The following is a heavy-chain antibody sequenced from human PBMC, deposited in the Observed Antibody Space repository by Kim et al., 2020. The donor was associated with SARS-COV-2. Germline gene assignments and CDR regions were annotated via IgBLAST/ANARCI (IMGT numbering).Heavy chain of an antibody. D-gene: IGHD2-2*01. J-gene: IGHJ6*02. CDR3: ARGNCSSTSCYGPYYYYYGMDV. CDR1: GGSFSGYY. V-gene: IGHV4-34*01. Sequence: SETLSLTCAVYGGSFSGYYWSWIRQPPGKGLEWIGEINHSGSTNYNPSLKSRVTISVDTSKNQFSLKLSSVTAADTAVYYCARGNCSSTSCYGPYYYYYGMDVWGQGTTVTVSS. CDR2: INHSGST.